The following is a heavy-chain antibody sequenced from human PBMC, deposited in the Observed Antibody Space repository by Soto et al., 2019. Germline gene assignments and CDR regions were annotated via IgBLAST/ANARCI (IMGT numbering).Heavy chain of an antibody. CDR3: ARDLLYYYGSGSYYPYDY. CDR2: ISAYNGNT. D-gene: IGHD3-10*01. J-gene: IGHJ4*02. CDR1: GYTFTSYG. V-gene: IGHV1-18*01. Sequence: QVQLVQSGAEVKKPGASVKVSCKASGYTFTSYGISWVRQAPGQGLEWMGWISAYNGNTNYAQKLQGRDTMTTDTATSTAYMELRSLRSDDTAVYYWARDLLYYYGSGSYYPYDYWGQGTLVTVSS.